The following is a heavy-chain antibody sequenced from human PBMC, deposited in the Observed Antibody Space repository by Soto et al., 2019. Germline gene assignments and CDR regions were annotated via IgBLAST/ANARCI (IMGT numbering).Heavy chain of an antibody. D-gene: IGHD2-15*01. CDR3: ARARYCSGGSCYSFGYYYYYYGMDV. CDR1: GFTFSSYA. J-gene: IGHJ6*01. CDR2: ISYDGSNK. V-gene: IGHV3-30-3*01. Sequence: QVQLVESGGGVVQPGRSLRLSCAASGFTFSSYAMHWVRQAPGKGLEWVAVISYDGSNKYYADSVKGRFTISRDNSKNTLYLQMNSLRAEDTAVYYCARARYCSGGSCYSFGYYYYYYGMDVW.